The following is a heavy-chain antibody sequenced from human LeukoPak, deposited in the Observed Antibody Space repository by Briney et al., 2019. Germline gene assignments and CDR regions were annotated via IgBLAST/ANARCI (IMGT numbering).Heavy chain of an antibody. Sequence: GGSLRLSCAASGFTFSSYWMSWVRQAPGKGLEWVANIKQDGSEKYYVDSVKGRFTISRDNAKNSLYLQMNSLRAEDTAVYYCASNSVTTHYYYYYMDVWGKGTTVTISS. D-gene: IGHD4-17*01. CDR3: ASNSVTTHYYYYYMDV. V-gene: IGHV3-7*01. CDR2: IKQDGSEK. J-gene: IGHJ6*03. CDR1: GFTFSSYW.